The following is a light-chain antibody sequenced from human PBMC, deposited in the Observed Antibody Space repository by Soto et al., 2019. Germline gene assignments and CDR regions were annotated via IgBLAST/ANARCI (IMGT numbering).Light chain of an antibody. J-gene: IGKJ5*01. CDR1: QSVAGSY. Sequence: VVFTHSPCTLSLSPGERATLSCRASQSVAGSYLAWYQVKPGQAPRLLIYGAYRRATGIPDRFSGGGSGTEFTLTISRLEPEDIAVYYCQQYGRSPPITFGQGTRLEIK. CDR2: GAY. V-gene: IGKV3-20*01. CDR3: QQYGRSPPIT.